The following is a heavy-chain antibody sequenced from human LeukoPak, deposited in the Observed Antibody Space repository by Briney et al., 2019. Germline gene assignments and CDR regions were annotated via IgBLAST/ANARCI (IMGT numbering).Heavy chain of an antibody. J-gene: IGHJ4*02. CDR2: INHSGST. V-gene: IGHV4-34*01. D-gene: IGHD4-17*01. CDR1: GGSFSGYY. CDR3: ARFSNDHGVKFDY. Sequence: SETLSLTCAVYGGSFSGYYWSWIRQPPGKGLEWIGEINHSGSTNYDPSLKSRVTISVDTSKNQFSLKLDSVTAAGTAVYYCARFSNDHGVKFDYWGQGTLVTVSS.